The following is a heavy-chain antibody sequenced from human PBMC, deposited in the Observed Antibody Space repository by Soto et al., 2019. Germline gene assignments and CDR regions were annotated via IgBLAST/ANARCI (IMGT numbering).Heavy chain of an antibody. CDR3: AKDPSSYSSGGYGMDV. D-gene: IGHD6-19*01. V-gene: IGHV3-30*18. J-gene: IGHJ6*02. CDR2: ISYDGSNK. CDR1: GFTFSSYG. Sequence: QVQLVESGGGVVQPGRSLRLSCAASGFTFSSYGMHWVRQAPGKGLEWVAVISYDGSNKYYADSVKGRFTISRDNSKNTLYLQMNSLRAEDTAVYYCAKDPSSYSSGGYGMDVWGQGTTVTVSS.